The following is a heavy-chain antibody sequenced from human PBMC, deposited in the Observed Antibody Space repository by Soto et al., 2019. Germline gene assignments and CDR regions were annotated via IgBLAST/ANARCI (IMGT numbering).Heavy chain of an antibody. D-gene: IGHD6-19*01. CDR1: GYTFTGYY. J-gene: IGHJ6*02. CDR3: ARRRVRSYGMDV. CDR2: INPNSGGT. Sequence: AASVKVSCKASGYTFTGYYMHWVRQAPGQGLEWMGWINPNSGGTNYAQKFQGWVTMTRDTSISTAYMELSRLRSDDTAVYYCARRRVRSYGMDVWGQGTTVTVSS. V-gene: IGHV1-2*04.